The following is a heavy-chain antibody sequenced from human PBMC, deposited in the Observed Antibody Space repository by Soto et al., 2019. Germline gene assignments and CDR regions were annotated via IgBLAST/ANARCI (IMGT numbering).Heavy chain of an antibody. J-gene: IGHJ4*02. CDR1: GFTFSSYA. Sequence: PGGSLRLSCAASGFTFSSYAMSWVRQAPGKGLEWVSAISGSGGSTYYADSVKGRFTISRDNSKNTLYLQMNSLRAEDTAVYYCAKDRDRGIAAAGTVDFDYWGQGTLVTVSS. D-gene: IGHD6-13*01. CDR3: AKDRDRGIAAAGTVDFDY. CDR2: ISGSGGST. V-gene: IGHV3-23*01.